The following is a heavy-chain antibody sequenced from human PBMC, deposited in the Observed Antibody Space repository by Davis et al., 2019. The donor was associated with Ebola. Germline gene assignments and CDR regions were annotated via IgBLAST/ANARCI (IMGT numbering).Heavy chain of an antibody. CDR3: ARGVLRYFDWLRDPMDV. V-gene: IGHV1-46*01. Sequence: AASVKVSCKASGYTFTSYYMHWVRQAPGQGLEWMGIINPSGGSTSYAQKFQGRVTITADKSTSTAYMELSSLRSEDTAVYYCARGVLRYFDWLRDPMDVWGQGTTVTVSS. CDR2: INPSGGST. J-gene: IGHJ6*02. D-gene: IGHD3-9*01. CDR1: GYTFTSYY.